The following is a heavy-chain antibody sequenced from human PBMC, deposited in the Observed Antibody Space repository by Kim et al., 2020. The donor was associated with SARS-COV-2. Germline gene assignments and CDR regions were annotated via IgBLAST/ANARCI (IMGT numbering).Heavy chain of an antibody. V-gene: IGHV1-18*04. CDR3: ARDLGSLEWLNTSPRFDY. CDR2: ISAYNGNT. CDR1: GYTFTSYG. J-gene: IGHJ4*02. Sequence: ASVKVSCKASGYTFTSYGISWVRQAPGQGLEWMGWISAYNGNTNYAQKLQGRVTMTTDTSTSTAYMELRSLRSDDTAVYYCARDLGSLEWLNTSPRFDYWGQGTLVTVSS. D-gene: IGHD3-3*01.